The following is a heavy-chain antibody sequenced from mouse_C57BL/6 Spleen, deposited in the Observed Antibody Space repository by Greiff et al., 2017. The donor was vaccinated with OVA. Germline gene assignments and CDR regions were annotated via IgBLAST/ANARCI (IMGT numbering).Heavy chain of an antibody. Sequence: VQLQQPGAELVMPGASVKLSCKASGYTFTSYWMHWVKQRPGQGLEWIGEIDPSDSYTNYNQKFKGKSTLTVDKSSSTAYMQLSSLTSEDSAVYYCARDSASKRDYAMDYWGQGTSVTVSS. V-gene: IGHV1-69*01. D-gene: IGHD6-1*01. J-gene: IGHJ4*01. CDR1: GYTFTSYW. CDR2: IDPSDSYT. CDR3: ARDSASKRDYAMDY.